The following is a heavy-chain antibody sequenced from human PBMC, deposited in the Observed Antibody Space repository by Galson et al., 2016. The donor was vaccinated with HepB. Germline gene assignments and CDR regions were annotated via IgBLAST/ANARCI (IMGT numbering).Heavy chain of an antibody. Sequence: SVKVSCKASGGTFSSYAIYWVRQAPGQGLEWMGGIIPIFGTANYAQKFQGRVTITADGSTSTAYMELSSLRSEDTAMYYCARDHIAVAAMDVWGKGTTVTVSS. CDR3: ARDHIAVAAMDV. V-gene: IGHV1-69*13. D-gene: IGHD6-19*01. J-gene: IGHJ6*03. CDR1: GGTFSSYA. CDR2: IIPIFGTA.